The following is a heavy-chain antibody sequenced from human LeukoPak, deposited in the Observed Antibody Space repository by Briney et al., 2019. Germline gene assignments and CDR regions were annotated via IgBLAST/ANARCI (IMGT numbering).Heavy chain of an antibody. CDR3: ARGVAAGYDS. Sequence: ASVKVSCKASGYTFTSYDINWVRQATGQGLEWMGWMSPNSDYTGYAQKFQGRVTMTRNTSISTAYMGLSSLRSDDTAMYFCARGVAAGYDSWGQGTLVTVSS. J-gene: IGHJ4*02. CDR2: MSPNSDYT. CDR1: GYTFTSYD. D-gene: IGHD6-13*01. V-gene: IGHV1-8*01.